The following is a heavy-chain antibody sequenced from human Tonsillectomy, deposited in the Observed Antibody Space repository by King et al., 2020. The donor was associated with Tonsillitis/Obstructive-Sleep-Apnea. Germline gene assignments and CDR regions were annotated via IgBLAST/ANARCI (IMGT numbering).Heavy chain of an antibody. CDR2: ISRGDTT. D-gene: IGHD7-27*01. CDR1: GFSVSFNF. CDR3: ARGESGDDAFDV. Sequence: VQLVASVGGLIPPGGSLSLSCAVSGFSVSFNFMNWVRQAPGKGLEWVSLISRGDTTYYAASVKGRFTLSRDNSRNTLYLQMNSLRAEDTAVYYCARGESGDDAFDVWGLGTMVTVSS. J-gene: IGHJ3*01. V-gene: IGHV3-53*01.